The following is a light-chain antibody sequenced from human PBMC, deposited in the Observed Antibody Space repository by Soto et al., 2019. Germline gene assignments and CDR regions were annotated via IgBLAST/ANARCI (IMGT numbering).Light chain of an antibody. CDR3: QQYNNWPLYT. J-gene: IGKJ5*01. CDR2: GAS. Sequence: EVVMTQPPATLSVSPGERATLSSRASQSVSSNLAWYQQKPGQAPRLLIYGASTRATGIPARFSGSGSGTEFTLTISSLQSEDFAVYYCQQYNNWPLYTFGQGTRLEIK. CDR1: QSVSSN. V-gene: IGKV3-15*01.